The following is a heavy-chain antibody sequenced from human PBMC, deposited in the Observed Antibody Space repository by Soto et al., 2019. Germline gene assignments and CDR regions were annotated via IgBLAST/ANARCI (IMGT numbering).Heavy chain of an antibody. Sequence: SETLSLTCTVSGGSISSYYWSWIRQPPGKGLEWIGYIYYSGSTNYNPSLKSRVTISVDTSKNQFSLKLSSVTAADTAVYYCARLEPLDYTGFPDYWGQGTLVTVSS. D-gene: IGHD4-4*01. J-gene: IGHJ4*02. CDR3: ARLEPLDYTGFPDY. V-gene: IGHV4-59*01. CDR1: GGSISSYY. CDR2: IYYSGST.